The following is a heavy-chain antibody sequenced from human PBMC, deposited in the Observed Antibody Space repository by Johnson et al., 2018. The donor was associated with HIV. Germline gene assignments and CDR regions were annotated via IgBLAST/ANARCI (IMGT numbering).Heavy chain of an antibody. CDR3: AGLGGSHDAFDI. J-gene: IGHJ3*02. Sequence: VQLVESGGGLVQPGGSLRLSCAASGFNFSNYAMTWVRQAPGKGLEWVSSISGSGGSTYFADSVKGRFTISRDNSKNTLYLQMNSLRAEDMAVYYCAGLGGSHDAFDIWGQGTMVTVSS. CDR1: GFNFSNYA. D-gene: IGHD1-26*01. V-gene: IGHV3-23*04. CDR2: ISGSGGST.